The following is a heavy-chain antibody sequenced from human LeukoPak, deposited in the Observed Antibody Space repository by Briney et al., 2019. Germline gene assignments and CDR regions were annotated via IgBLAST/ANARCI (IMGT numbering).Heavy chain of an antibody. CDR3: IVVVEPPDSDGFDV. V-gene: IGHV3-74*01. Sequence: GGSLRLSCAASGFTFGNSWVHWVRQAPGKGLVWVSLINAAGSTTSYADSVKGRFTISRDNARNTLSLEMNSLTIEDTAVYYCIVVVEPPDSDGFDVWGQGTMITVSS. CDR2: INAAGSTT. D-gene: IGHD1-14*01. CDR1: GFTFGNSW. J-gene: IGHJ3*01.